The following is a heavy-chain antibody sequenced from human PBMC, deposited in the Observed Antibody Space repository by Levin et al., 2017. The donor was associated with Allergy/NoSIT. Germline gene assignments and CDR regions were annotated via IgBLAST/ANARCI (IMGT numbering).Heavy chain of an antibody. V-gene: IGHV4-39*01. Sequence: SETLSLTCAVSGGAVSSSSYYWGWIRQPPGKGLEWIGSIYYSGSTYYNPSLKSRVTIFVDTSKNQFSLKVSSVTAADTAVYYCASLVLPRAFDIWGQGTMVTVSS. CDR1: GGAVSSSSYY. D-gene: IGHD1-14*01. CDR2: IYYSGST. CDR3: ASLVLPRAFDI. J-gene: IGHJ3*02.